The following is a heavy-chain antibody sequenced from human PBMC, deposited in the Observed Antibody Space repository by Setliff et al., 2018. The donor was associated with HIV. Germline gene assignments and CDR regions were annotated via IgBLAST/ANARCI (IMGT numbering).Heavy chain of an antibody. D-gene: IGHD6-6*01. CDR3: TIGHYVSSSG. Sequence: GGSLRLSCAGSGFIFRNFWMNWVRQAPGKGLEWVANINGDGSEKYYVDSVKGRFTISRDNVGNSVFLQMNTLRAEDTAVYYCTIGHYVSSSGWGPGTLVTSPQ. V-gene: IGHV3-7*03. CDR2: INGDGSEK. J-gene: IGHJ4*02. CDR1: GFIFRNFW.